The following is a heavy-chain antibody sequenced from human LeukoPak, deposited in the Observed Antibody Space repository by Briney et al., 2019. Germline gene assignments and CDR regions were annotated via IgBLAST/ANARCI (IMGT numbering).Heavy chain of an antibody. CDR1: GGSFSGYY. V-gene: IGHV4-34*01. D-gene: IGHD2-15*01. CDR3: ARAGYCSGGSCSYFDY. CDR2: INHSGST. Sequence: SETLSLTCAVYGGSFSGYYWSWIRQPPGKGLEWIGEINHSGSTNYNPSLKSRVTISVDTSKHQFSLKLSSVTAADTAVYYCARAGYCSGGSCSYFDYWGQGTLVTVSS. J-gene: IGHJ4*02.